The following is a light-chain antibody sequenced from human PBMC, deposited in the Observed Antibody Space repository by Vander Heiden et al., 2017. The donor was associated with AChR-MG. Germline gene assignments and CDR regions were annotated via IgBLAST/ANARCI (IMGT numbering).Light chain of an antibody. CDR3: ATWDDSLSAWV. Sequence: QSVLTQPPSASGTPGQRVTISCSGSSSNIGSNHVYWYQKLPGTAPKLLIYRNNQRPSGVPDRFSGSKSGTSASLAISGLRSEDEADYYCATWDDSLSAWVCGGGTKLTGL. V-gene: IGLV1-47*01. CDR1: SSNIGSNH. CDR2: RNN. J-gene: IGLJ3*02.